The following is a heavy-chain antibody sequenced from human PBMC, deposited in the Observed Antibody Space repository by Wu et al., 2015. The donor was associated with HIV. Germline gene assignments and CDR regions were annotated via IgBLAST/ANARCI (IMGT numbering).Heavy chain of an antibody. CDR1: GYTFNRYG. D-gene: IGHD3-22*01. J-gene: IGHJ4*02. V-gene: IGHV1-18*01. CDR2: ISGYNDNR. Sequence: QVQLVQSGTEVKKPGASVKVSCKASGYTFNRYGISWVRQAPGQGLEWMGWISGYNDNRNYAQKFQGRVTMTTDTSTSTAYMELRSLRFDDTAVYYCARERVDYDSSGYRAHRGHHFDYWGQGTLVTVSS. CDR3: ARERVDYDSSGYRAHRGHHFDY.